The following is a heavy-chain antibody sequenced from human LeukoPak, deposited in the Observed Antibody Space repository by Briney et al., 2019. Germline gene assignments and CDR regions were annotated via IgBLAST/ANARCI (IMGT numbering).Heavy chain of an antibody. D-gene: IGHD6-13*01. V-gene: IGHV3-30*02. CDR1: GFTFSSYG. J-gene: IGHJ4*02. Sequence: GGSLRLFCAASGFTFSSYGMHWVRQAPGKGLEWVAFIRYDGSNKYYADSVKGRFTISRDNSKNTLYLQMNSLRAEDTAVYYCAKGSQAAAGNFDYWGQGTLVTVSS. CDR2: IRYDGSNK. CDR3: AKGSQAAAGNFDY.